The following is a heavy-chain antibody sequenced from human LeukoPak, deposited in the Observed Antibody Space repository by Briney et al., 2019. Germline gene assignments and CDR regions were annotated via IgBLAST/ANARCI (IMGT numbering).Heavy chain of an antibody. CDR1: GYTFSSSY. D-gene: IGHD1-1*01. Sequence: ASVKVSCKASGYTFSSSYMHSVRQAPEQGLEWMGVINPSGGSTSYAQRFQGRVTMTRDTSTSTFYMELSSLRSEDTAVYYCARHSLPGTTPFNYWGQGTLVTVSS. CDR3: ARHSLPGTTPFNY. CDR2: INPSGGST. V-gene: IGHV1-46*01. J-gene: IGHJ4*02.